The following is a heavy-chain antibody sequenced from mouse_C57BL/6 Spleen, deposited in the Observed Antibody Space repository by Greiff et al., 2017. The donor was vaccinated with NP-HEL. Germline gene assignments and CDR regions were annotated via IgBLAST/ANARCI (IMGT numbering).Heavy chain of an antibody. D-gene: IGHD2-3*01. Sequence: EVKLMESEGGLVQPGSSMKLSCTASGFTFSDYYMAWVRQVPEKGLEWVANINYDGSSTYYLDSLKSRFIISRDNAKNILYLQMSSLKSEDTATYYCAKLYDGYYGAMDYWGQGTSVTVSS. CDR3: AKLYDGYYGAMDY. J-gene: IGHJ4*01. CDR2: INYDGSST. CDR1: GFTFSDYY. V-gene: IGHV5-16*01.